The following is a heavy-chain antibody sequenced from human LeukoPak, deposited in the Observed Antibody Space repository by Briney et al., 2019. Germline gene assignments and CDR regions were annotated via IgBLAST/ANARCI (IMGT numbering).Heavy chain of an antibody. D-gene: IGHD3-3*01. CDR3: ARGDYDFWSGYLTPHYYYMDV. Sequence: KPSETLSLTCAVYGGSFSGYYWSWVRQPPGKWREWIGEINHSGSTTYNPSLKSRVTISVDTSKNQFSLKVSSVTAADTAVYYCARGDYDFWSGYLTPHYYYMDVWGKGTTVTVSS. CDR1: GGSFSGYY. V-gene: IGHV4-34*01. CDR2: INHSGST. J-gene: IGHJ6*03.